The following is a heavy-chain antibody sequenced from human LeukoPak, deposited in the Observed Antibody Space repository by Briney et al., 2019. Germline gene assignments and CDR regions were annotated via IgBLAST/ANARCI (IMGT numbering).Heavy chain of an antibody. CDR2: IYHSGST. D-gene: IGHD6-19*01. CDR3: ARGGSGGNWFDP. V-gene: IGHV4-4*02. Sequence: PSETLSLTCAVSGGSISSSNWWSWVRQPPGKGLEWIGEIYHSGSTNYNPSLKSRVTISVDTSKNQFSLKLSSVTAADTAVYYCARGGSGGNWFDPWGQGTLVTVSS. CDR1: GGSISSSNW. J-gene: IGHJ5*02.